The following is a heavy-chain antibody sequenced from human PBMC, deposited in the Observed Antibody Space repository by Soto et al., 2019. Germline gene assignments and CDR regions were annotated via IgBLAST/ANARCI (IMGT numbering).Heavy chain of an antibody. CDR2: ISHDGTTK. V-gene: IGHV3-30*18. Sequence: GGSLRLSCAASGFTLSDYGMHWVRQAPGKGLEWVAMISHDGTTKYWADSEKGRFTISRDNSKNALYLQMNSLRAEDTAVYYCAKDRRDGEYKPVYDFWGQGALVTVSS. J-gene: IGHJ4*02. D-gene: IGHD1-1*01. CDR1: GFTLSDYG. CDR3: AKDRRDGEYKPVYDF.